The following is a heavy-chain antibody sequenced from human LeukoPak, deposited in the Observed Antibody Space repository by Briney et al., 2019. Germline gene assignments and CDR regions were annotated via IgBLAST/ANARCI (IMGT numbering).Heavy chain of an antibody. J-gene: IGHJ4*02. D-gene: IGHD3-10*01. V-gene: IGHV3-53*01. CDR3: ARVKSWYYYGSGSYSRGGYYFDY. CDR1: GFTVSSNY. CDR2: IYSGGST. Sequence: QPGGSLRLSCAASGFTVSSNYMSWVRQAPGKGLEWVSVIYSGGSTYYADSVKGRFTISRDNSKNTLYLQMNSLRAEDTAVYYCARVKSWYYYGSGSYSRGGYYFDYWGQGTLVTVSS.